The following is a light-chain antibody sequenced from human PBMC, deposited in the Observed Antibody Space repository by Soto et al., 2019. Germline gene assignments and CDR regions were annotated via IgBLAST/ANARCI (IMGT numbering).Light chain of an antibody. J-gene: IGKJ1*01. CDR2: GAS. CDR3: QQYGSSSWT. CDR1: QSVSSSY. V-gene: IGKV3-20*01. Sequence: EIVFTQSPGTLSLSPGERATLSCRASQSVSSSYLAWYQQKPGQAPRLLIYGASSRATGIPDRFSGSGSGTDFTLIISRLEPEDFAVYYCQQYGSSSWTFGQGTKVDIK.